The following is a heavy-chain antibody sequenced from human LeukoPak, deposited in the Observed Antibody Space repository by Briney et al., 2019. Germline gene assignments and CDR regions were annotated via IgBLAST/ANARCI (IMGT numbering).Heavy chain of an antibody. V-gene: IGHV3-7*05. CDR1: GFTFNTYW. CDR2: IKQDGSEK. J-gene: IGHJ4*02. Sequence: GGSLRLSCAASGFTFNTYWMSWVRQAPGKGLEWVANIKQDGSEKYYVDSVKGRFTISRDNAKKSLYLQMNSLRAEDTAVYYCAVDRSVFDYWGQGTLVTASS. CDR3: AVDRSVFDY.